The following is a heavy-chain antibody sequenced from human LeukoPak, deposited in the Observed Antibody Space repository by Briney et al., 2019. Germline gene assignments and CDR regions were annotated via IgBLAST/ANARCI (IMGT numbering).Heavy chain of an antibody. D-gene: IGHD6-19*01. V-gene: IGHV4-34*01. J-gene: IGHJ4*02. CDR3: ARAAARVSGWYT. CDR1: GGSFSGYY. CDR2: INHSGST. Sequence: PSETLSLTCAVYGGSFSGYYWSWIRQPPGKGLEWIGEINHSGSTNYNPSLKSRVTISVDTSKNQFSLKLSSVTAADTAVYYSARAAARVSGWYTWGQETLVTVPS.